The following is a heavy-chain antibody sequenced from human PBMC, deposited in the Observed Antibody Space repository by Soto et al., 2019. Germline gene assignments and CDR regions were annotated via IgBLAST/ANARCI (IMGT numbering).Heavy chain of an antibody. Sequence: QLQLQGSGPGLVKPSETLSLTCSVSGGSISGSSYYWGWVRQPPGKGLEWIGSIYYSGSTYYNPPLTSRVTISVGTSETQFSLKLSSVTAADTAVYYCARSAGYCSSTNCHVSWFDSWGQGTLVTVSS. CDR3: ARSAGYCSSTNCHVSWFDS. D-gene: IGHD2-2*01. V-gene: IGHV4-39*01. J-gene: IGHJ5*01. CDR1: GGSISGSSYY. CDR2: IYYSGST.